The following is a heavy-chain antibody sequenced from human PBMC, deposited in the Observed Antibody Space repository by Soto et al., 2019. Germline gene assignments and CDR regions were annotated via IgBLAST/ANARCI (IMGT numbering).Heavy chain of an antibody. D-gene: IGHD6-19*01. CDR1: GFTFSNYS. CDR2: ISSTSKYI. V-gene: IGHV3-21*01. Sequence: EVQLVESGGGLVKPGGSPRVSCAASGFTFSNYSMNWVRQAPGKGLEWVSSISSTSKYIYYADSVKGRFTISRDNAKKALYLQMNSLRAEDTAVYYWARGMSSGWFDYWGQGTLVTVSA. CDR3: ARGMSSGWFDY. J-gene: IGHJ5*01.